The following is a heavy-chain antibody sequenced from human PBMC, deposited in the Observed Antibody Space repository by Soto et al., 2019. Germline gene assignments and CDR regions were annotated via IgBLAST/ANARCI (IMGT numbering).Heavy chain of an antibody. J-gene: IGHJ6*03. Sequence: GASVKVSCRASGYTFTSYAMHWVRQAPGQRLEWMGWINAGNGNTKYSQKFQGRVTITRDTSASTAYMELSSLRSEDTAVYYCARVGYCSGGSCYYHMDVWGTGTTVTVSS. CDR1: GYTFTSYA. V-gene: IGHV1-3*01. CDR2: INAGNGNT. D-gene: IGHD2-15*01. CDR3: ARVGYCSGGSCYYHMDV.